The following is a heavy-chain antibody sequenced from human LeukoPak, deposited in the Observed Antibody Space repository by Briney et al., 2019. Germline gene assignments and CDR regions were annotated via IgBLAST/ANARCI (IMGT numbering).Heavy chain of an antibody. V-gene: IGHV3-23*01. CDR1: GFTFSNYA. Sequence: GGSLRLSCVASGFTFSNYAMSWVRQTPGKGLEWVSVISNSGSNTYYADSVKGRFTTSRDNSKNTLYLQMNSLRAEDTAVYYCPRYNWNSAPFDYWGQGTLVTVSS. D-gene: IGHD1-7*01. J-gene: IGHJ4*02. CDR2: ISNSGSNT. CDR3: PRYNWNSAPFDY.